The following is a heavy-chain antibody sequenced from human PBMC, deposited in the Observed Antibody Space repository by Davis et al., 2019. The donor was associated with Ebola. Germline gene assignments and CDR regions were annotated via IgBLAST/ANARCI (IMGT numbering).Heavy chain of an antibody. CDR1: GYTFTGYY. CDR2: ISPKLGTT. Sequence: AASVKVSCKASGYTFTGYYMHWVRQAPGQGLEWMGGISPKLGTTDFRQNFQDRMTITADESASTAYMELRSLTSEDTAVYYCAIYLTNWGQGTLVSVSS. D-gene: IGHD2/OR15-2a*01. J-gene: IGHJ4*02. V-gene: IGHV1-69*13. CDR3: AIYLTN.